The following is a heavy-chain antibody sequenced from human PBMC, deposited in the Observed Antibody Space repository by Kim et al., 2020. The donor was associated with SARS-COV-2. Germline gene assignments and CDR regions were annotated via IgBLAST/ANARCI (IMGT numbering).Heavy chain of an antibody. D-gene: IGHD3-10*01. CDR2: INHSGST. J-gene: IGHJ3*02. V-gene: IGHV4-34*01. CDR1: GGSFSGYY. Sequence: SETLSLTCAVYGGSFSGYYWSWIRQPPGKGLEWIGEINHSGSTNYNPSLKSRVTISVDTSKNQFSLKLSSVTAADTAVYYCARTKKGRLAYYYGSGSYRADAFDIWGQGTMVTVSS. CDR3: ARTKKGRLAYYYGSGSYRADAFDI.